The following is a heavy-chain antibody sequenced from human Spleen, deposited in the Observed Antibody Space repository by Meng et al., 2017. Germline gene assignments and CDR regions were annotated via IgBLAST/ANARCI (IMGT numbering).Heavy chain of an antibody. CDR3: ARDRGWYPFDY. CDR2: IYYSGST. CDR1: GGSISSSSYY. J-gene: IGHJ4*02. V-gene: IGHV4-39*07. D-gene: IGHD6-19*01. Sequence: PLPPELGSRLVKPSETLSTTCTVSGGSISSSSYYWGWIRQPPGKGLEWIGIIYYSGSTYYNPSLKSRVTISVDTSKNQFSLKLSSVTAADTAVYYCARDRGWYPFDYWGQGTLVTVSS.